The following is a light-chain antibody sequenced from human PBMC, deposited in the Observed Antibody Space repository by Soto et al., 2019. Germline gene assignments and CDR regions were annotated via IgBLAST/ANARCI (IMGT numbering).Light chain of an antibody. CDR1: QSVSTY. CDR3: QQRSNWPSIT. CDR2: DAS. V-gene: IGKV3-11*01. J-gene: IGKJ5*01. Sequence: EIVLTQSPATLALSPGERATLSCRASQSVSTYLAWYQQKPGQAPRLLXHDASNRATGIPVRFSGSGAGTDLTLTISSLEPEDSAVYYCQQRSNWPSITFGQGTRLEIK.